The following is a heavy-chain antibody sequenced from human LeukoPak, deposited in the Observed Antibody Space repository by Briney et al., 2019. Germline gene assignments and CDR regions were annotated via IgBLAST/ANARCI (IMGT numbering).Heavy chain of an antibody. J-gene: IGHJ5*02. CDR3: ARGDSSAWFEGADNWFDP. CDR2: ISSGSNYI. Sequence: PGGSLRLSCAASGFTFSIYTMTWVRQAPGKGLEWVSCISSGSNYIYYADSVKGRFTISRDNAKNSLYLQMNSLRVEDTAVYYCARGDSSAWFEGADNWFDPWGQGTLVTVSS. CDR1: GFTFSIYT. D-gene: IGHD6-19*01. V-gene: IGHV3-21*01.